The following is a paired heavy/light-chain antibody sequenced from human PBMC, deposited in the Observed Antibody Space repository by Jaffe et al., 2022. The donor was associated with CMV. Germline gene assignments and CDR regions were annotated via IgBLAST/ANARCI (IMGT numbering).Heavy chain of an antibody. J-gene: IGHJ5*02. CDR3: ARTPSSGWLNWFDP. CDR2: IHYTGTT. V-gene: IGHV4-59*01. D-gene: IGHD6-19*01. Sequence: QVQLQESGPGLVKPSETLSLTCTVSGGSISGYFWSWIRQPPGKGLEWIGYIHYTGTTDYNPSLKSRVTMSVDMSKKQFSLKLISVTAADTAVYYCARTPSSGWLNWFDPWGQGTLVTVSS. CDR1: GGSISGYF.
Light chain of an antibody. CDR2: AAS. CDR1: QDIRND. CDR3: LQDYNSPFT. J-gene: IGKJ2*01. V-gene: IGKV1-6*01. Sequence: AIQMTQSPSSLSASVGDRVTITCRASQDIRNDLGWYQQKPGKAPKLLIYAASTLQSGVPSRFSGSGSGTDFTLTISSLLPEDFATYYCLQDYNSPFTFGQGTNLDIK.